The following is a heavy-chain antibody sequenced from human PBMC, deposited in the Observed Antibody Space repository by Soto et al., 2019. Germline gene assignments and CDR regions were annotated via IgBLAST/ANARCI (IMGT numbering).Heavy chain of an antibody. CDR2: IIPIFGTA. V-gene: IGHV1-69*13. J-gene: IGHJ6*02. D-gene: IGHD3-3*01. CDR3: ASVYDFWSGYGYYGMDV. CDR1: GGTFSSYA. Sequence: SVKVSCKASGGTFSSYAISWVRQAPGQGLEWMGGIIPIFGTANYAQKFQGRVTITADESTRTAYMELSSLRSEDTAVSSCASVYDFWSGYGYYGMDVWGQGSTVTVSS.